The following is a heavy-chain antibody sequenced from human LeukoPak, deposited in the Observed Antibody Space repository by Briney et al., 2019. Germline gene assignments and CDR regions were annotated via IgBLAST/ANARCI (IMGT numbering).Heavy chain of an antibody. V-gene: IGHV3-23*01. CDR3: AREDGTVGANSAFDY. CDR1: GFTFSSYA. D-gene: IGHD1-26*01. Sequence: GGSLRLSCAASGFTFSSYAMSWVRQAPGKGLEWVSAISGSGGSTYYADSVKGRFTISRDNTKNSLYLQVSSLRAEDTAVYYCAREDGTVGANSAFDYWGQGTLVTVSS. J-gene: IGHJ4*02. CDR2: ISGSGGST.